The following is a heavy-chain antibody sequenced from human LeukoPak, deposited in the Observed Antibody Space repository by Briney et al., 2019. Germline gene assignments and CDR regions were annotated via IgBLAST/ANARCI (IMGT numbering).Heavy chain of an antibody. V-gene: IGHV3-21*01. CDR1: GFTFSSYS. J-gene: IGHJ3*02. D-gene: IGHD6-13*01. CDR2: ISSSSTYI. Sequence: GGSLRLSCAASGFTFSSYSMDWVRQAPGKGLEWVSSISSSSTYIYYADSVQGRFTISRDNAKKSLYLQMNNLRAAEPDVYYCMRGGPAAGLIGAFDIWGPRTMVTVSS. CDR3: MRGGPAAGLIGAFDI.